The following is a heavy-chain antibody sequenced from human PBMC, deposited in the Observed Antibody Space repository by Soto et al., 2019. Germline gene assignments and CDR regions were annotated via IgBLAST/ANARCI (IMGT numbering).Heavy chain of an antibody. D-gene: IGHD3-22*01. J-gene: IGHJ4*02. CDR3: ARVRVVVTKYYFDY. Sequence: SETLSLTCTVSGGSISSGDYYWSWIRQPPGKGLEWIGYIYYSGSTYYNPSLKSRVTISVDTSKNQFSLKLSSVTAADTAVYYCARVRVVVTKYYFDYWGQGTLVTVSS. CDR2: IYYSGST. CDR1: GGSISSGDYY. V-gene: IGHV4-30-4*01.